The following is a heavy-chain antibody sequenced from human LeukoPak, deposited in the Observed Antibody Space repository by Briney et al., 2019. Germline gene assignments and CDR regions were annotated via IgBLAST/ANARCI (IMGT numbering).Heavy chain of an antibody. CDR1: GGSISSGDYS. D-gene: IGHD3-3*01. CDR2: IYYSGST. J-gene: IGHJ5*02. V-gene: IGHV4-39*01. Sequence: RASETLSLTCTVSGGSISSGDYSWGWIRQPPGKGLEWIGSIYYSGSTYYNASLKSRVTISVDTSKNQFSLKLSSVTAADTAVYYCARRNYDFWSGYWVWFDPWGQGTLVTVSS. CDR3: ARRNYDFWSGYWVWFDP.